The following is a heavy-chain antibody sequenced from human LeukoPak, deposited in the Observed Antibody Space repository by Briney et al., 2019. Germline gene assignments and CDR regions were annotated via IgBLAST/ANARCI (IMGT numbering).Heavy chain of an antibody. CDR2: IYYSGST. CDR3: AGLGLDSNWFDP. CDR1: GGSISSYY. Sequence: PSETLSLTCTVSGGSISSYYWSWIRQPPGKGLEWIGYIYYSGSTNYNPSLKSRVTISVDTSKNQFSLKLSSVTAADTAVYYCAGLGLDSNWFDPWGQGTLVTVSS. V-gene: IGHV4-59*01. J-gene: IGHJ5*02. D-gene: IGHD2-2*03.